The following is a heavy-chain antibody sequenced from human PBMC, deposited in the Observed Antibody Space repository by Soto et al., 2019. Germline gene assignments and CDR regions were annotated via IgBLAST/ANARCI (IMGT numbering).Heavy chain of an antibody. V-gene: IGHV1-69*13. CDR2: IIPIFGTA. CDR1: GGTFSSYA. D-gene: IGHD2-2*01. CDR3: ARDGLSYPNPGDYYYYGMDV. Sequence: SVKVSCKASGGTFSSYAISWVRQAPGQGLEWMGGIIPIFGTANYAQKFQGRVTITADESTSTAYMELSSLRSEDTAVYYCARDGLSYPNPGDYYYYGMDVWGQGTTVTAP. J-gene: IGHJ6*02.